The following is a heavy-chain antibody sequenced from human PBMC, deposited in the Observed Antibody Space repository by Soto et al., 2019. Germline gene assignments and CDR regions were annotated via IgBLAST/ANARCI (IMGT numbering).Heavy chain of an antibody. CDR2: ISYDGVNK. CDR1: GFTFSSYA. Sequence: QVQLVESGGGVVQPGRSLRLSCAASGFTFSSYAMHWVRQAPGKGLEWVAVISYDGVNKYYADSVKGRFTISRDNSKNTLYLQMNSLRAEDTAVFNRAREGGHCRSTSCRYGLNWFDPWGQGTLVTVSS. J-gene: IGHJ5*02. D-gene: IGHD2-2*01. V-gene: IGHV3-30-3*01. CDR3: AREGGHCRSTSCRYGLNWFDP.